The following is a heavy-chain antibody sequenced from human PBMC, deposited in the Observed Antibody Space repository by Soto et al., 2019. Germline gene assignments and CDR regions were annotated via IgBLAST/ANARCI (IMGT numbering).Heavy chain of an antibody. CDR2: IDPSDSYT. Sequence: EVQLVQSGAEVKKPGESLRISCKGSGYSFTSYWISWVRQMPGKGLEWMGRIDPSDSYTNYSPSFQGHVTISADKSISTAYLQWSRLKASDTAMYYCARGGRYYYDSSGHYGMDVWGQGTTVTVSS. CDR3: ARGGRYYYDSSGHYGMDV. CDR1: GYSFTSYW. J-gene: IGHJ6*02. V-gene: IGHV5-10-1*03. D-gene: IGHD3-22*01.